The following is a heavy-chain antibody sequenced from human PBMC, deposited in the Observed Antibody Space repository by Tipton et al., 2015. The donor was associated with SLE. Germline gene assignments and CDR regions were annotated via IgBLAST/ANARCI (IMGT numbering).Heavy chain of an antibody. Sequence: GSLRLSCAASGFTFDDYGMSWVRQAPGKGLEWVSGINWNGGSTGYADSVKGRFTISRDNAKNSLYLQMNSLRAEDTALYYCASRTPGIGLGYAFDIWGQGTMVTVSS. CDR3: ASRTPGIGLGYAFDI. D-gene: IGHD6-13*01. V-gene: IGHV3-20*04. CDR2: INWNGGST. CDR1: GFTFDDYG. J-gene: IGHJ3*02.